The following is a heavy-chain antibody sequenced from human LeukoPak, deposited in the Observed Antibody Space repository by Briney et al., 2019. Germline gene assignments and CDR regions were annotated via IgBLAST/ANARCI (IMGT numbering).Heavy chain of an antibody. CDR1: GFSFSDYS. V-gene: IGHV3-21*01. D-gene: IGHD7-27*01. CDR3: VRDLGRESIFDY. Sequence: GGSLRLSCAASGFSFSDYSLNWVRQAPGKGLEWVSSISKGSGYIYYTGSVKGRFTISRDNAKNSLFLQMNSLRAEDTAVYYCVRDLGRESIFDYWGQGTLVTVSS. J-gene: IGHJ4*02. CDR2: ISKGSGYI.